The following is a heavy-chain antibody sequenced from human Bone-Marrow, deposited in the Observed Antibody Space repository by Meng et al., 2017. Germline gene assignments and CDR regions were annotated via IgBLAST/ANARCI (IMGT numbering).Heavy chain of an antibody. CDR2: IKSKTDGGTT. Sequence: GESLKISCAASGFIFSSYGMSWVRQAPGKGLEWVGRIKSKTDGGTTDYAAPVKGRFTISRDDSKNTLYLQMNSLKTEDTAVYYCTTDLGLLGLDYWGQGTLVTVSS. V-gene: IGHV3-15*01. CDR1: GFIFSSYG. J-gene: IGHJ4*02. CDR3: TTDLGLLGLDY. D-gene: IGHD3-16*01.